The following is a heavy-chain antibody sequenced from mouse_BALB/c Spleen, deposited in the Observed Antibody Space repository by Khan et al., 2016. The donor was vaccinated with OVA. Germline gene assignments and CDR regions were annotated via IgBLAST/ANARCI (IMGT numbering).Heavy chain of an antibody. Sequence: QVQLQQPGAELVKPGASVKLSCKASGYTFTSYWMHWVKQRPGQGLEWIGEINPSNGRTNYNEKFKSKATLTVDKSSSTAYMQLSSLTSEDSAVYYCAIFHYYRYDEGYYGMDYWGQGTSVTVSS. J-gene: IGHJ4*01. D-gene: IGHD2-14*01. V-gene: IGHV1S81*02. CDR3: AIFHYYRYDEGYYGMDY. CDR1: GYTFTSYW. CDR2: INPSNGRT.